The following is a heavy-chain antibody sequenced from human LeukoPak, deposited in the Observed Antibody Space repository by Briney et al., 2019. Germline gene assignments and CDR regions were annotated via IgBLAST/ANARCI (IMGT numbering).Heavy chain of an antibody. J-gene: IGHJ4*02. CDR3: TSLFSASGTFDS. D-gene: IGHD3-10*01. CDR2: IDHRGSA. Sequence: PSETLSLTCAVHGASLSDYYWTWIRQSPEKGLECIGAIDHRGSANYNPSLESRVTISLDTSKNQFSLNLASVTAADTAVYYCTSLFSASGTFDSWGQGTLVAVSS. V-gene: IGHV4-34*01. CDR1: GASLSDYY.